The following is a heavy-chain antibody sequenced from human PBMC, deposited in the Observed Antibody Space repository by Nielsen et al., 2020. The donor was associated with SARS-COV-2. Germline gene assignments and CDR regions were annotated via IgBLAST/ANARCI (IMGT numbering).Heavy chain of an antibody. CDR1: GGTFSSYA. V-gene: IGHV1-69*04. CDR3: ARGSAHYYGMDV. J-gene: IGHJ6*02. Sequence: SVKVSCKASGGTFSSYAISWVRQAPGQGLEWMGRIIPILGIANYAQKFQGRVTITADKSTSTAYMELSSLRSEDTAVYYCARGSAHYYGMDVWGQRTTVTVSS. CDR2: IIPILGIA.